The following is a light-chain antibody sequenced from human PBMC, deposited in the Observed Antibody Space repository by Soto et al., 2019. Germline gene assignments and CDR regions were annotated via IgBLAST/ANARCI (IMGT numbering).Light chain of an antibody. CDR3: CSYAGSYTFV. J-gene: IGLJ1*01. CDR1: SSDVGVYNY. V-gene: IGLV2-11*01. CDR2: DVS. Sequence: QSGLTLPRSVGGSPGQSVTISCTGTSSDVGVYNYVSWYQQYPGKAPKIMIYDVSKRPSGVPDRFSGSKSDNTASLTISGLQAEDEADYYCCSYAGSYTFVFGIGTKVTVL.